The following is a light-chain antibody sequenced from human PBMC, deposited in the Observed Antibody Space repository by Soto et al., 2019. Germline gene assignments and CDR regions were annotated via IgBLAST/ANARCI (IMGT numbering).Light chain of an antibody. CDR1: SSDVGGYNY. CDR3: SSYAGSNNLI. Sequence: QSALTQPPSASGSPRQSVTISCTGTSSDVGGYNYVSWYQQHPGKAPKLMIYEVSKRPSGVPDRFSGSKSGNTASLTVSGLLAEDEADYYCSSYAGSNNLIFGGGTQLAVL. V-gene: IGLV2-8*01. CDR2: EVS. J-gene: IGLJ2*01.